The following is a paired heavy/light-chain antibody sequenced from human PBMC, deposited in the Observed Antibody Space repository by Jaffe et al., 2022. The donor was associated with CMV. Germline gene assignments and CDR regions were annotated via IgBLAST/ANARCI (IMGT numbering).Light chain of an antibody. J-gene: IGKJ3*01. CDR2: DAS. CDR3: QQYDNPLFT. Sequence: DIQMTQSPSSLSASVGDRVTITCQASQDISNYLNWYQQKPGKAPKLLIYDASNLETGVPSRFSGSGSGTDFTFTISSLQPEDIATYYCQQYDNPLFTFGPGTKVDIK. CDR1: QDISNY. V-gene: IGKV1-33*01.
Heavy chain of an antibody. CDR1: GGSISSYY. CDR2: IYYSGST. CDR3: ARHRRWYSYGYHDAFDI. V-gene: IGHV4-59*08. J-gene: IGHJ3*02. D-gene: IGHD5-18*01. Sequence: QVQLQESGPGLVKPSETLSLTCTVSGGSISSYYWSWIRQPPGKGLEWIGYIYYSGSTNYNPSLKSRVTISVDTSKNQFSLKLSSVTAADTAVYYCARHRRWYSYGYHDAFDIWGQGTMVTVSS.